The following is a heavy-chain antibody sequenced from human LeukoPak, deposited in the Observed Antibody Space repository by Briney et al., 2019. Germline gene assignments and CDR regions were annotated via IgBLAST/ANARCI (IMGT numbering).Heavy chain of an antibody. CDR2: LNQDGTEK. CDR3: ASRRRYCIPGVCYRSWDY. CDR1: GFTFSSHW. Sequence: GGSLRLSCAASGFTFSSHWMSWVRQAPGKGLEWVANLNQDGTEKYYGDSVKGRFTISRDNARNSLDLQMNSLRAEDTAVYYCASRRRYCIPGVCYRSWDYWGQGTLVTVSS. V-gene: IGHV3-7*01. D-gene: IGHD2-8*01. J-gene: IGHJ4*02.